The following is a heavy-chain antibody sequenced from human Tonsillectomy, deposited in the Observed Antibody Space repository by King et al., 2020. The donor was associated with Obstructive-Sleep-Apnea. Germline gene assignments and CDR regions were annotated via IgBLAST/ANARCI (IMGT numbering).Heavy chain of an antibody. D-gene: IGHD6-19*01. CDR1: GGSISSYY. CDR2: IYYSGST. CDR3: ARQWVAGTDFDY. Sequence: QLQESGPGLVKPSETLSLTCTVSGGSISSYYWSWIRQPPGKGLEWIGYIYYSGSTNSNPPLKSRVTISVDTSKNQFSLKLSSVIAADTAVYYCARQWVAGTDFDYWGQGTLVTVSS. J-gene: IGHJ4*02. V-gene: IGHV4-59*08.